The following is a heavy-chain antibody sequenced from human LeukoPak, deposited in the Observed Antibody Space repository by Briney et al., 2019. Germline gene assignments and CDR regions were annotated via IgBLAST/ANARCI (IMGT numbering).Heavy chain of an antibody. Sequence: PGGSLRLSCAASGFTFNTYKMNWVRQAPGRGLEWVSSIHSGGSDIYYADSVKGRFTVSRDNAKNSLFLQINSLRAEDTALYYCARGHYDILTGNYKWTPDYWGQGTLVTVYS. CDR1: GFTFNTYK. D-gene: IGHD3-9*01. CDR2: IHSGGSDI. CDR3: ARGHYDILTGNYKWTPDY. V-gene: IGHV3-21*06. J-gene: IGHJ4*02.